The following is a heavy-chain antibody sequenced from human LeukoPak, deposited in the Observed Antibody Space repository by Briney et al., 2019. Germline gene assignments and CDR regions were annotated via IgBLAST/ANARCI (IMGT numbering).Heavy chain of an antibody. J-gene: IGHJ4*02. V-gene: IGHV1-2*06. Sequence: GASVKVSCKASGYTFTDYYMHWVRQAPGQGLEWMGRINPKSGGTSFAQKFQGRVTMTRDTSISTAYMELSRLRSDDTAVYYCVRLLGDFEYWGQGTLVTVSS. CDR3: VRLLGDFEY. CDR2: INPKSGGT. D-gene: IGHD3-16*01. CDR1: GYTFTDYY.